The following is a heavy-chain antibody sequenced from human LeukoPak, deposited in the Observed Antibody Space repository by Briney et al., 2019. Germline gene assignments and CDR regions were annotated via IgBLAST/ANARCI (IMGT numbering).Heavy chain of an antibody. V-gene: IGHV3-23*01. CDR3: AKDRGSAAHYGMDV. CDR1: GFTVSSNY. Sequence: GGSLRLSCAASGFTVSSNYMSWVRQAPGKGLEWVSGISGSGSSTYYADSVKGRFTISRDNSKNTLYLQMNSLRAEDTAVYYCAKDRGSAAHYGMDVWGQGTTVTVSS. CDR2: ISGSGSST. D-gene: IGHD3-10*01. J-gene: IGHJ6*02.